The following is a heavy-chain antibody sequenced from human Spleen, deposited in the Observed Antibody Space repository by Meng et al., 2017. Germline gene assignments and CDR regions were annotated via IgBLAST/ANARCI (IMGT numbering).Heavy chain of an antibody. Sequence: EVQLVESGGGLVQSGGSLRLSCAASGFTFRNYWMHWVRQAPGKGLVWVSRINSDGITTNYADSVKGRFTISRDNAKNTLYLQMNSLRAEDTAVYFCARGDSGSSGDGHWGQGTLVTVSS. CDR1: GFTFRNYW. D-gene: IGHD3-22*01. J-gene: IGHJ4*02. V-gene: IGHV3-74*01. CDR2: INSDGITT. CDR3: ARGDSGSSGDGH.